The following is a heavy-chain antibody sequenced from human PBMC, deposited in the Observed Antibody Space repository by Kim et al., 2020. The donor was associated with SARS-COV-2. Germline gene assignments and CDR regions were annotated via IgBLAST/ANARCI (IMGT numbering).Heavy chain of an antibody. J-gene: IGHJ6*02. CDR3: ARGRTLSYYYYYGMDV. Sequence: SLKSRVTISVDTSKNQFSLKLSSVTAADTAVYYCARGRTLSYYYYYGMDVWGQGTTVTVSS. V-gene: IGHV4-34*01.